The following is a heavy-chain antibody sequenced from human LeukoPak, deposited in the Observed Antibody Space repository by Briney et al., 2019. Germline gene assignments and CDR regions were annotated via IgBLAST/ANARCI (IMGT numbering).Heavy chain of an antibody. Sequence: SQTLSLTCTVSGYSISSGYYWVWIRQPPGKGLEWIGNIYHSGNTYYNPSLKSRVAMSVDTSKNQFSLKLSSVTAADTAVYYCARRPNTGTYYFDYWGQGTLVTVSS. D-gene: IGHD6-13*01. CDR2: IYHSGNT. J-gene: IGHJ4*02. CDR3: ARRPNTGTYYFDY. V-gene: IGHV4-38-2*02. CDR1: GYSISSGYY.